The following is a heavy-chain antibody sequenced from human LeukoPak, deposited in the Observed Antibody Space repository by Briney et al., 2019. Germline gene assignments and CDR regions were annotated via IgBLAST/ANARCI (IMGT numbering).Heavy chain of an antibody. V-gene: IGHV4-59*01. Sequence: SETLSLTCTVSGSSISSYYWSWIRQPPGKGLEWIGYIYYSGSTNYNPSLKSRVTISVDTSKNQFSLKLSSVTAADTAVYYCARWEVRGVHYYYGMDVWGQGTTVTVSS. D-gene: IGHD3-10*01. J-gene: IGHJ6*02. CDR1: GSSISSYY. CDR2: IYYSGST. CDR3: ARWEVRGVHYYYGMDV.